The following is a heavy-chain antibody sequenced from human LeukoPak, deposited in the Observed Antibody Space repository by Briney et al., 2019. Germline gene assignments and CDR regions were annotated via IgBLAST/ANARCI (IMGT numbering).Heavy chain of an antibody. D-gene: IGHD3-3*01. Sequence: SETLSLTCTVSGGSISSYYWSWIRQPPGKGLEWMGYIYYSGSTNYNPSLKSRVTISVDTSKNQFSLKLSSVTAADTAVYYCARGYYDFWSGYYPGYFDYWGQGTLVTVSS. J-gene: IGHJ4*02. CDR3: ARGYYDFWSGYYPGYFDY. CDR1: GGSISSYY. V-gene: IGHV4-59*01. CDR2: IYYSGST.